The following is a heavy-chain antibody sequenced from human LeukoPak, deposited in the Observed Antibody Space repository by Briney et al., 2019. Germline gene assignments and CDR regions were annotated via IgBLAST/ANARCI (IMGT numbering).Heavy chain of an antibody. CDR1: GYTFTSYD. CDR2: MNPNSGNT. D-gene: IGHD1-1*01. J-gene: IGHJ6*03. V-gene: IGHV1-8*03. Sequence: GASVKVSCKASGYTFTSYDINWVRQATGQGLEWMGWMNPNSGNTGYAQKFQGRVTITRNTSISTAYMELSSLRSEDTAVYYCARGNENLPGYYYYMDVWGKGTTVTVSS. CDR3: ARGNENLPGYYYYMDV.